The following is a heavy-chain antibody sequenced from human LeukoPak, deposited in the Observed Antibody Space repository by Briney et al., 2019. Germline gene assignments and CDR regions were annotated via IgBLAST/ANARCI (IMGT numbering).Heavy chain of an antibody. D-gene: IGHD1-26*01. Sequence: GGSLRLSCAASGFSFSTYAMSWVRQAPGKGLEWDSAISGSGSLTYYADSVKGRFTISRDNSKNTLYLQLNSLRVEDTAVYYCAKNRGAGSHYYYHMNVWGKGTAVTVSS. J-gene: IGHJ6*03. CDR2: ISGSGSLT. CDR3: AKNRGAGSHYYYHMNV. V-gene: IGHV3-23*01. CDR1: GFSFSTYA.